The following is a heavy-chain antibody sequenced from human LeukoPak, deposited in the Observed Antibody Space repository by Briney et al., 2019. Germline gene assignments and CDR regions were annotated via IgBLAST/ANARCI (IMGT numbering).Heavy chain of an antibody. V-gene: IGHV3-33*01. Sequence: SGGSLRLSCAASRFTFSSYDMHWVRQAPGKGLEWVAVLWYDGNNRYYADSVKGRFTISRDNSKNTLYLQMNSLRAEDTAVYYCARESAAGTCDYWGQGTLVTVSS. CDR3: ARESAAGTCDY. D-gene: IGHD6-13*01. CDR1: RFTFSSYD. CDR2: LWYDGNNR. J-gene: IGHJ4*02.